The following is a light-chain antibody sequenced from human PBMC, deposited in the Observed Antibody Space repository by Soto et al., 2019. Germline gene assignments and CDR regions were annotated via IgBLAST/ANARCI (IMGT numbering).Light chain of an antibody. CDR2: LNSDGSH. CDR1: SGHSSYA. J-gene: IGLJ1*01. Sequence: QSVLTQSPSASASLGASVKLTCTLSSGHSSYAIAWHQQQPEKGPRYLMKLNSDGSHSKVDGIPDRFSGSSSGAERYLTISGLQSEDEADYYCQTWGTGTVYVFGTGTKLTVL. V-gene: IGLV4-69*01. CDR3: QTWGTGTVYV.